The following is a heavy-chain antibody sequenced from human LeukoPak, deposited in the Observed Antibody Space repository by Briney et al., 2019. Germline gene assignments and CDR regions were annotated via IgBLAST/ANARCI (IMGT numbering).Heavy chain of an antibody. V-gene: IGHV6-1*01. CDR2: TYYRSKWYN. CDR3: ARDVGTSGCYTFDY. D-gene: IGHD6-19*01. CDR1: GDSVSSNNGA. Sequence: SQTLSLTCGISGDSVSSNNGAWNWIRQSPSRGLEWLGRTYYRSKWYNDYAGSMKGRITISPDTSKNQFSLQLNSVTPEDTAVYYCARDVGTSGCYTFDYWGQGTLVTVSS. J-gene: IGHJ4*02.